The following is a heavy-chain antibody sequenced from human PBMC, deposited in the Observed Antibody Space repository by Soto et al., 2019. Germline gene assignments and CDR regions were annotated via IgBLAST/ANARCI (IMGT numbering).Heavy chain of an antibody. CDR1: GCIFTSNW. CDR2: IHPGDSDT. Sequence: GESLKISCKASGCIFTSNWIGWVRQMPGKGLEWMGIIHPGDSDTRYSPSFQGQVTISADKSISTAYLQWSSLKASDTAMYYCAKWPVGASRNWFDPWGQGTLVTVSS. J-gene: IGHJ5*02. CDR3: AKWPVGASRNWFDP. D-gene: IGHD1-26*01. V-gene: IGHV5-51*01.